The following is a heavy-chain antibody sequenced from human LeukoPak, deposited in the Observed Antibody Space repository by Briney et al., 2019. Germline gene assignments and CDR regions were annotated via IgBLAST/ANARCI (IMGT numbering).Heavy chain of an antibody. Sequence: SVKVSCKASGGTFSSYAISWVRQAPGQGLEWMGRIIPILGIANYAQKFQGRVTITADKSTSTAYMELSSPRSEDTAVYYCARQDGVVITHWFDPWGQGTLVTVSS. CDR1: GGTFSSYA. CDR2: IIPILGIA. CDR3: ARQDGVVITHWFDP. J-gene: IGHJ5*02. V-gene: IGHV1-69*04. D-gene: IGHD3-3*01.